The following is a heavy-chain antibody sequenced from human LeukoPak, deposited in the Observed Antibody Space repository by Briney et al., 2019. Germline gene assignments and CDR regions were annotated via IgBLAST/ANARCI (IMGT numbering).Heavy chain of an antibody. D-gene: IGHD1-1*01. CDR2: INPDSGFT. CDR3: APTPEAYTSNWNV. J-gene: IGHJ4*02. V-gene: IGHV1-2*02. CDR1: GGTFSSYA. Sequence: ASVKVSCKASGGTFSSYAISWVRQAPGQGLEWMGWINPDSGFTNYAQKFQGRVTMTRDTSISTAYVEVRSLRSDDTAVYYCAPTPEAYTSNWNVWGQGTLVTVSS.